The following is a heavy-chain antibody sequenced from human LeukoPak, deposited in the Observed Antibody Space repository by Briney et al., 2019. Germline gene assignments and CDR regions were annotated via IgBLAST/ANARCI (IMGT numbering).Heavy chain of an antibody. CDR3: ARADYDFWSGPYFDY. V-gene: IGHV1-18*01. Sequence: ASVKVSCKASGYTFTSYGISWVRQAPGQGLEWMGWISAYNGNTNYAQKLQGRVTITTDESTSTAYMELSSLRSEDTAVYYCARADYDFWSGPYFDYWGQGTLVTVSS. D-gene: IGHD3-3*01. CDR1: GYTFTSYG. CDR2: ISAYNGNT. J-gene: IGHJ4*02.